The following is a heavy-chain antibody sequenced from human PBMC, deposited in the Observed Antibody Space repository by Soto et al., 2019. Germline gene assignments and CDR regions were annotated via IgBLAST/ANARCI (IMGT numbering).Heavy chain of an antibody. CDR2: INPNSGGT. J-gene: IGHJ6*02. D-gene: IGHD5-12*01. CDR1: GYTFTGYY. Sequence: ASVKVSCKASGYTFTGYYRHWVRQAPGQGLEWMGWINPNSGGTNYAQKFQGWVTMTRDTSISTAYMELSRLRSDDTAVYYCAREGGVVATIESNRRENYGMDVWGQGTTVTVSS. CDR3: AREGGVVATIESNRRENYGMDV. V-gene: IGHV1-2*04.